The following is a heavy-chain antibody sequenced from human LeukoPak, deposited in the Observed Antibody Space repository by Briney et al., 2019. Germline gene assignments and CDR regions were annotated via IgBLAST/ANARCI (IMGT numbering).Heavy chain of an antibody. CDR3: ARGRKGYSSSWYLRLKDWFDP. CDR2: IYHSGST. Sequence: KPSETLSLTCTVSGYSISSGYYWGWIRPPPGKGLEWIGSIYHSGSTYYNPSLKSRVTISVDTSKNQFSLKLSSVTAADTAVYYCARGRKGYSSSWYLRLKDWFDPWGQGTLVTVSS. J-gene: IGHJ5*02. CDR1: GYSISSGYY. D-gene: IGHD6-13*01. V-gene: IGHV4-38-2*02.